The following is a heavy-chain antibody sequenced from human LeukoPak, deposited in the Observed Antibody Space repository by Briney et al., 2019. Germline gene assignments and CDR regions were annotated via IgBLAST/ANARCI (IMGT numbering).Heavy chain of an antibody. J-gene: IGHJ4*02. CDR2: VYSDDST. CDR1: GFTVSGSY. V-gene: IGHV3-53*01. CDR3: TRDWGAASGY. D-gene: IGHD6-13*01. Sequence: GGSLRLSCAASGFTVSGSYMSWVRQAPGGGVEWLSVVYSDDSTYYADSVMGRFTISRDNSKNTMYLQMNSLRAEDTALYYCTRDWGAASGYWGQGTLVTVSS.